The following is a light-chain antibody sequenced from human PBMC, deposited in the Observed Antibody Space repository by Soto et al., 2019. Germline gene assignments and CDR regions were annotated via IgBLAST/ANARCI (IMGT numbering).Light chain of an antibody. J-gene: IGKJ1*01. V-gene: IGKV1-5*01. CDR1: QSISSW. CDR2: DAS. Sequence: DIQMTQSPSTLSASVGARVPITCRASQSISSWLAWYQQKPGKAPKLLIYDASTLESGVPSRFSGSGSGTEFTLTISTLQPDDFATYYCQQYSSYWTFAQGTKVDIK. CDR3: QQYSSYWT.